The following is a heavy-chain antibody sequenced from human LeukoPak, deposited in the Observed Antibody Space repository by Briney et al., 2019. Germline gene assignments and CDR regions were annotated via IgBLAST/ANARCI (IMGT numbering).Heavy chain of an antibody. Sequence: SETLSLTCAVYGGSFSGYYWSWIRQPPGKGLEWIGEINHSGSTNYNPSLKSRVTISVDTSKNQFSLNLSSVTAADTAVYCCAREISGTYYNPLGYMDVWGKGTTVTVSS. V-gene: IGHV4-34*01. D-gene: IGHD3-10*01. J-gene: IGHJ6*03. CDR3: AREISGTYYNPLGYMDV. CDR2: INHSGST. CDR1: GGSFSGYY.